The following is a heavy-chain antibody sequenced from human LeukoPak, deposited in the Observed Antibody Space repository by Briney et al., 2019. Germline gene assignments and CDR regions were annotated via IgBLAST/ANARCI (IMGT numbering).Heavy chain of an antibody. V-gene: IGHV1-2*02. J-gene: IGHJ4*02. CDR2: INPNSGGT. D-gene: IGHD2-15*01. Sequence: ASVKVSCKASGYTFTGYYMHWVRQAPGQGLEWMGWINPNSGGTNYAQKFQGRVTMTRDTPVNTAYMELSSLRSDDTAMYYCARDWPCSGGSCFDYWGQGTLVTVSS. CDR1: GYTFTGYY. CDR3: ARDWPCSGGSCFDY.